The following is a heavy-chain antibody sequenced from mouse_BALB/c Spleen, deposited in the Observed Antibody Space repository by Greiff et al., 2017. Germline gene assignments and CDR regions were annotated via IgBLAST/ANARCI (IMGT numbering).Heavy chain of an antibody. CDR2: INPDSSTI. CDR3: ARRGLLRTYAMDY. V-gene: IGHV4-1*02. CDR1: GFAFSRYW. J-gene: IGHJ4*01. D-gene: IGHD1-1*01. Sequence: EVKVVESGGGLVQPGGSLKLSCAASGFAFSRYWMSWVRQAPGKGLEWIGEINPDSSTINYTPSLKDKFIISRDNAKNTLYLQMSKVRSEDTALYYCARRGLLRTYAMDYWGQGTSVTVSS.